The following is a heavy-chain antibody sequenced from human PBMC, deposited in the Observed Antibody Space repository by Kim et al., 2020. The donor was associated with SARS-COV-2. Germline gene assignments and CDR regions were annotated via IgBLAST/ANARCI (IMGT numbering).Heavy chain of an antibody. J-gene: IGHJ4*02. Sequence: ASVKVSCKASGYNINSYHLHWVRQAPGQGLEWVGVLNPGGFVTSYGPEFRGRLSMTRDTSTNTDYMELSGLRFDDTAIYYCAREADSPDYWGPGTLVAVSS. CDR2: LNPGGFVT. CDR3: AREADSPDY. D-gene: IGHD6-13*01. V-gene: IGHV1-46*02. CDR1: GYNINSYH.